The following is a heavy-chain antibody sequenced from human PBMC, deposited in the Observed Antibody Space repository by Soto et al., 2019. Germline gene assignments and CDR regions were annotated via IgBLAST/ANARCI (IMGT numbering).Heavy chain of an antibody. Sequence: QVQLAQSGAEVKKPGASVKVSCKASGYTFTSYGITWVRQAPGQGLEWLGWINGYNGNTNYAQKLQGRVTMTTDTSTSTAYMELRSLRFDDTAVYYCARMGDVPYYYYGMDVWGQGTTVTVSS. V-gene: IGHV1-18*01. CDR3: ARMGDVPYYYYGMDV. D-gene: IGHD3-16*01. CDR2: INGYNGNT. CDR1: GYTFTSYG. J-gene: IGHJ6*02.